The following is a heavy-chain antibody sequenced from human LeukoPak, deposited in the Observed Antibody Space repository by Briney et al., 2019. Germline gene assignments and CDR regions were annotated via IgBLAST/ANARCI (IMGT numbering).Heavy chain of an antibody. Sequence: SETLSLTCTVSGGSLSIYYWSWIRQPAGKGLEWIGRIYISGSTNFNPSLKSRVTMSVDTSKNQFSLKLSSVTAADTAVYYCARAHNWNDFFDYWGQGTLVTVSS. V-gene: IGHV4-4*07. CDR1: GGSLSIYY. J-gene: IGHJ4*02. CDR3: ARAHNWNDFFDY. D-gene: IGHD1-20*01. CDR2: IYISGST.